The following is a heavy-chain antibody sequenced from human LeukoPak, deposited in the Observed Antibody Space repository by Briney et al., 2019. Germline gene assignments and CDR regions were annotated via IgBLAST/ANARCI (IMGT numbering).Heavy chain of an antibody. Sequence: GGSLRLSCAASGFTVSSNYMSWVRQAPGKGLEWVSVIYSGGNTYYADSVKGRFTISRDNSKNTLYLQMNSLRAEDTAVYYCARFGYSGWYKGYFDYWGQGTLVTVSS. V-gene: IGHV3-53*01. CDR2: IYSGGNT. D-gene: IGHD6-19*01. CDR1: GFTVSSNY. CDR3: ARFGYSGWYKGYFDY. J-gene: IGHJ4*02.